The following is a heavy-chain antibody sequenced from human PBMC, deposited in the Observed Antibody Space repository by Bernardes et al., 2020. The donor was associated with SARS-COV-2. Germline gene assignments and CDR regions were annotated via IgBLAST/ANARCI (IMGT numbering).Heavy chain of an antibody. CDR3: ARLSTGTLDY. V-gene: IGHV5-51*01. CDR1: GYSFNTYW. J-gene: IGHJ4*02. D-gene: IGHD1-1*01. CDR2: IYPGDSDT. Sequence: ESLKISCKGSGYSFNTYWIGWVRQMPGKGLEGMGVIYPGDSDTRYSPSLQGQVTISAEKSISTAYLQWSGLEASDTAMYYCARLSTGTLDYWGQGTLVTVSS.